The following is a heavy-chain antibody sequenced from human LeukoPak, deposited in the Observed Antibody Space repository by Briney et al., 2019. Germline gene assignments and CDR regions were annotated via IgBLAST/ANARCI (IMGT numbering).Heavy chain of an antibody. Sequence: SGTLSFTCAVSGGSISSSSYYWGWIRQPPGKGLEWIGYIYYSGSTNYNPSLKSRVTISVDTSKNQFSLKLSSVTAADTAVYYCARESHDFWSGYPYNWFDPWGQGTLVTVSS. CDR2: IYYSGST. CDR1: GGSISSSSYY. CDR3: ARESHDFWSGYPYNWFDP. V-gene: IGHV4-61*05. J-gene: IGHJ5*02. D-gene: IGHD3-3*01.